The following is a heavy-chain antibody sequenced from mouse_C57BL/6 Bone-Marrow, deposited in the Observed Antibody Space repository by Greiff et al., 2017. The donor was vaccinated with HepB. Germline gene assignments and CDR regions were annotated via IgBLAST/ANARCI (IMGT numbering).Heavy chain of an antibody. D-gene: IGHD1-1*01. V-gene: IGHV1-19*01. Sequence: EVKLQESGPVLVKPGASVKMSCKASGYTFTDYYMNWVKQSHGKSLEWIGVINPYNGGTSYNQKFKGKATLTVDKSSSTAYMELSSLTSEDSAVYYCVRGYYEYYAMDYWGQGTSVTVSS. CDR1: GYTFTDYY. CDR2: INPYNGGT. CDR3: VRGYYEYYAMDY. J-gene: IGHJ4*01.